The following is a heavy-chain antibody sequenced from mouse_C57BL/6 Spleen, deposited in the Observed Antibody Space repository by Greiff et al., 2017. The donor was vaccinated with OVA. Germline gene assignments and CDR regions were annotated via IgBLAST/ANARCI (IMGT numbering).Heavy chain of an antibody. CDR3: ATFYYDYDGFAY. Sequence: EVQLQQSGPVLVKPGASVKMSCKASGYTFTDYYMNWVKQSHGKSLEWIGVINPYNGGTSYNQKFKGKATLTVDKSSSTAYMELNSLTSEDSAVYYCATFYYDYDGFAYWGQGTLVTVSA. CDR1: GYTFTDYY. D-gene: IGHD2-4*01. V-gene: IGHV1-19*01. J-gene: IGHJ3*01. CDR2: INPYNGGT.